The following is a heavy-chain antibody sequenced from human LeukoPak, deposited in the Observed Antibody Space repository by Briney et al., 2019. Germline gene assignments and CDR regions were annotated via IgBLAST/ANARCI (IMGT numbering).Heavy chain of an antibody. CDR1: GYTFTSYG. V-gene: IGHV1-2*02. CDR2: INSNSADT. D-gene: IGHD4-17*01. CDR3: ARGDYVDYGSFDY. Sequence: ASVKVSCKASGYTFTSYGISWVRQAPGQGLEWMGWINSNSADTTYAQKFQGRVTMTRDTSMSTAYMDLNRLTFDDTATYYCARGDYVDYGSFDYWGQGTLVTVSS. J-gene: IGHJ4*02.